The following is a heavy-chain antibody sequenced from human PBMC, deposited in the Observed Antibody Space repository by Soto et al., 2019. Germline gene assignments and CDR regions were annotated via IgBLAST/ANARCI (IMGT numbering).Heavy chain of an antibody. CDR3: AKDLREMATIRPAY. CDR1: GFTFSSFG. D-gene: IGHD5-12*01. Sequence: QVQLVESGGGVVQPGTSLRLSCAASGFTFSSFGIHWVRQAPGKGLEWVAVISYDGIDKNYGDSVKGRFTISRENSKNLVYLKMNSLRIEDTAVYHCAKDLREMATIRPAYWGQGVLVAVSS. V-gene: IGHV3-30*18. J-gene: IGHJ4*02. CDR2: ISYDGIDK.